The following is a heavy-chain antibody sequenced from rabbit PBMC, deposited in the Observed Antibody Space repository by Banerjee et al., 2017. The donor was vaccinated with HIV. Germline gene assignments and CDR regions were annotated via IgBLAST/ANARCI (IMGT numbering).Heavy chain of an antibody. V-gene: IGHV1S45*01. Sequence: QEQLEESGGDLVKPEGSLTLTCTASGWSFSSSYWITWVRQAPGKGLEWIGCIGVGSSGNTYYASWAKGRFTVSKTSSTTADLKMTSLTAADTATYFCARNLYGAGAGDGGLWGPGTLVTVS. CDR1: GWSFSSSYW. D-gene: IGHD2-1*01. CDR2: IGVGSSGNT. J-gene: IGHJ4*01. CDR3: ARNLYGAGAGDGGL.